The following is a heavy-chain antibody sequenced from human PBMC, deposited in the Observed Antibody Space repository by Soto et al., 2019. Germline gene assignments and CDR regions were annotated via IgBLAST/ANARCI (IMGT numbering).Heavy chain of an antibody. V-gene: IGHV1-69*12. Sequence: QVQLVQSGAEVRQPASSVKVSCKTSGGTFSSYAISWVRQAPGQGLEWMGGIVPIVGTTTYAQKFQGRGTITADEATTTAYMQLSRLRSDDTAVYYCVRVVAIPGYPDHWGQGTLVTVSS. D-gene: IGHD5-12*01. J-gene: IGHJ4*02. CDR2: IVPIVGTT. CDR3: VRVVAIPGYPDH. CDR1: GGTFSSYA.